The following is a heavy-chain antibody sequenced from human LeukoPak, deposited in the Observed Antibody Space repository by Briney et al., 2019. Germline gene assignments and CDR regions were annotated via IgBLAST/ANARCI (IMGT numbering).Heavy chain of an antibody. CDR3: ARDGYGYGGNSDTPTEAFDY. D-gene: IGHD4-23*01. V-gene: IGHV1-2*02. CDR1: GYTFTGYY. CDR2: INPNSGGT. Sequence: ASVEVSCKASGYTFTGYYMHWVRQAPGQGLEWMGWINPNSGGTNYAQKFQGRVTMTRDTSISTAYMELSRLRSDDTAVYYCARDGYGYGGNSDTPTEAFDYWGQGTLVTVSS. J-gene: IGHJ4*02.